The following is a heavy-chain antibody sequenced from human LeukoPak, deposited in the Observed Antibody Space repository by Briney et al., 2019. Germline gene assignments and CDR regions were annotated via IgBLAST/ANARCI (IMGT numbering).Heavy chain of an antibody. Sequence: GGSLRLSCAASGFSFSTYYMTWVRQAPGKGLEWVANIKQDGSEKYYVDSVKGRFTISRDNAKNSLYLQMNSLRAEDTAVYYCAREAEVSSSLDYWGQGTLVTVSS. J-gene: IGHJ4*02. V-gene: IGHV3-7*01. D-gene: IGHD6-13*01. CDR3: AREAEVSSSLDY. CDR2: IKQDGSEK. CDR1: GFSFSTYY.